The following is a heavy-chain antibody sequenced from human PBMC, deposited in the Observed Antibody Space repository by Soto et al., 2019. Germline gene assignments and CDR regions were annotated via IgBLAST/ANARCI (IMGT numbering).Heavy chain of an antibody. D-gene: IGHD4-17*01. CDR3: ARVGLVRIRLGDKYYFDY. CDR2: IYYSGST. Sequence: SETLSLTCTVSGGSISSYYWSWIRQPPGKGLEWIGYIYYSGSTNYNPSLKSRVTISVDTSKNQFSLKLSSVTPADTAVYYCARVGLVRIRLGDKYYFDYWGQGTLVTVSS. CDR1: GGSISSYY. J-gene: IGHJ4*02. V-gene: IGHV4-59*01.